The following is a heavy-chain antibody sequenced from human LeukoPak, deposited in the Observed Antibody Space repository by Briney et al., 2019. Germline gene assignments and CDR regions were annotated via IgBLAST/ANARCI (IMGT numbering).Heavy chain of an antibody. J-gene: IGHJ5*02. D-gene: IGHD5-12*01. CDR2: ISYDGSNK. CDR1: GFTFSSYA. CDR3: VGDQVDNVGWLT. Sequence: GGSLRLSCAASGFTFSSYAMHWVRQAPGKGLEWVAVISYDGSNKYYADSVKGRFTISRDNSKNTLYLQMNSLRAEDTAVYYCVGDQVDNVGWLTWGQGTRVTVSS. V-gene: IGHV3-30*14.